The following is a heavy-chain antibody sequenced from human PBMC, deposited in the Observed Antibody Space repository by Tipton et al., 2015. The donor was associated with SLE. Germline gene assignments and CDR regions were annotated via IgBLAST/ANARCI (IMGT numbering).Heavy chain of an antibody. CDR1: GGSFSGYY. D-gene: IGHD5-12*01. Sequence: TLSLTCAVYGGSFSGYYWSWIRQPPGKGLEWIGYIYYSGSTNYNPSLKSRVTISLGTSKNQFSLKLSSVTAADTAVYYCARGYSGYDRDYWGQGTLVTVSS. V-gene: IGHV4-59*12. CDR2: IYYSGST. J-gene: IGHJ4*02. CDR3: ARGYSGYDRDY.